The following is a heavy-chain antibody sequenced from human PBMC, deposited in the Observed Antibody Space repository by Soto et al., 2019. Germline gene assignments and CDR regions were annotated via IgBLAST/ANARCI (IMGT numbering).Heavy chain of an antibody. J-gene: IGHJ4*02. CDR3: ATWTTTVVSGGFDY. Sequence: ASVKVSCKVSGYTLTELSMHWVRQAPGKGLEWVGGFDPEDGETIYAQKFQGRVTMTEDTSTDTAYMELSSLRSEDTAVYYCATWTTTVVSGGFDYWGQGTMVTVSS. D-gene: IGHD4-17*01. CDR1: GYTLTELS. CDR2: FDPEDGET. V-gene: IGHV1-24*01.